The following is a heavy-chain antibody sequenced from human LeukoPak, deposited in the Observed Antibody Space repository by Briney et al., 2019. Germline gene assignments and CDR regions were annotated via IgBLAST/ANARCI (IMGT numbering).Heavy chain of an antibody. J-gene: IGHJ4*01. Sequence: PGGSLRLSCAASGFTFSSYAMSWVRQPPGKGLEWVSALSGSGGDAYYADSVKGRFTISRDNSKNTLYPQMNSLRAEDTALYYCVKVATGRAFDYWGQGTLVTVSS. CDR3: VKVATGRAFDY. V-gene: IGHV3-23*01. CDR1: GFTFSSYA. CDR2: LSGSGGDA.